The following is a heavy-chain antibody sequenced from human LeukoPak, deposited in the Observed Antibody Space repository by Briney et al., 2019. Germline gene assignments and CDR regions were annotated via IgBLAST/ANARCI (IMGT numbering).Heavy chain of an antibody. J-gene: IGHJ4*02. D-gene: IGHD4-17*01. V-gene: IGHV3-30*02. CDR2: IRYDGSNK. CDR1: GFTFSSYG. CDR3: AKDHYGEDAGVDY. Sequence: PGGSLRLSCAASGFTFSSYGMHWVRQAPGKGLEWVAFIRYDGSNKYYADSVKGRFTISRDNSKNTLYLQMNSLRAEDTAVYYCAKDHYGEDAGVDYWGQGTLVTVSS.